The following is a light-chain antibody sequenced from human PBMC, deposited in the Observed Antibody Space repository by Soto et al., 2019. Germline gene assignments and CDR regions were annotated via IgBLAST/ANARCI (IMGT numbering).Light chain of an antibody. V-gene: IGLV1-51*01. CDR2: DNN. CDR1: SSNIGNEY. J-gene: IGLJ2*01. CDR3: ATWDSSLSGVV. Sequence: QSVLTQPPSVSAARGQKVTISCSGSSSNIGNEYVSWYQHLPGTAPKLVIYDNNKRPSGIPDRFSGSKSGTSATLDITGPQTGDEAEYYCATWDSSLSGVVFGGGTKLTVL.